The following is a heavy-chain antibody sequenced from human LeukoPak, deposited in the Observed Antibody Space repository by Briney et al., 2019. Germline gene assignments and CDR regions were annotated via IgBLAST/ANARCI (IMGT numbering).Heavy chain of an antibody. J-gene: IGHJ4*02. D-gene: IGHD3-16*02. V-gene: IGHV4-34*01. CDR3: ARGPVSYDY. CDR1: GGSFSGYY. Sequence: SETLSLTCAVYGGSFSGYYWSWIRQPPGKGLEWTGEINHSGSTNYNPSLKSRVTISVDTSKNQFSLKLSSVTAADTAVYYCARGPVSYDYWGQGTLVTVSS. CDR2: INHSGST.